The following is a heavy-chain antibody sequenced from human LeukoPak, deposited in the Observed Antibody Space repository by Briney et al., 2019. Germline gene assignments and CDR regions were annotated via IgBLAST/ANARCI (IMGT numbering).Heavy chain of an antibody. Sequence: ASVKVSCKASGYTFTDYALHWVRQAPGQSLEWMGWITTGRGDTQYSQEFQRRITITRDKSASTVYMDLSDLRSEDTAVYYCARGGKQWRGGNYFDSWGQGTLAAVSS. J-gene: IGHJ4*02. V-gene: IGHV1-3*03. D-gene: IGHD6-19*01. CDR1: GYTFTDYA. CDR3: ARGGKQWRGGNYFDS. CDR2: ITTGRGDT.